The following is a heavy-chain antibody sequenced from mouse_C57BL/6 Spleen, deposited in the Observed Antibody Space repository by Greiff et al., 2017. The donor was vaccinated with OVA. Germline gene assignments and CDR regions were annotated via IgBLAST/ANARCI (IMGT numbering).Heavy chain of an antibody. CDR1: GYTFTSYW. V-gene: IGHV1-64*01. J-gene: IGHJ1*03. Sequence: QVQLQQPGAELVKPGASVKLSCKASGYTFTSYWMHWVKQRPGQGLEWIGMIHPNSGSTNYNEKFKSKATLTVDKSSSTAYMQLSSLTSEDSAVYYCARGFSVVEYFDGWGTGTTVTVSS. CDR3: ARGFSVVEYFDG. D-gene: IGHD1-1*01. CDR2: IHPNSGST.